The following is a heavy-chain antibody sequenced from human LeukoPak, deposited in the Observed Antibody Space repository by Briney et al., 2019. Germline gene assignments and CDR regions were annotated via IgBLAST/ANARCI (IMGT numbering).Heavy chain of an antibody. Sequence: GGSLRLSCAASGFTFSSSAMHWVRQAPGKGLEWVSVISYDGSNKYYADSVKGRFTISRDNSKNTLYLQMNSLRAEETAVYYCARDHYGSGSYYLDYWGQGTLVTVSS. CDR3: ARDHYGSGSYYLDY. J-gene: IGHJ4*02. CDR2: ISYDGSNK. V-gene: IGHV3-30-3*01. CDR1: GFTFSSSA. D-gene: IGHD3-10*01.